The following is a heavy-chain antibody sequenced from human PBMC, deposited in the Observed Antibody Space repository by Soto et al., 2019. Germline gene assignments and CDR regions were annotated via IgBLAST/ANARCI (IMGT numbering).Heavy chain of an antibody. J-gene: IGHJ6*02. CDR3: TQASPDRHHMDV. V-gene: IGHV3-23*01. CDR1: GFTFSKFV. Sequence: EVQLLESGGDLVQPGGSLRLSCAASGFTFSKFVMRWVRQTPGKGLEWVSTITETGGDTYYTDSVKGRFTISRDNSKNTLYLQMTSLRAEDTALYYCTQASPDRHHMDVWGQGTTVTVSS. CDR2: ITETGGDT.